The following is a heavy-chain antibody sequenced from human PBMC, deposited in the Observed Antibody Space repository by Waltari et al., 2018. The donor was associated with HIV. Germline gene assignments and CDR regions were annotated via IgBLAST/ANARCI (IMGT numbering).Heavy chain of an antibody. CDR2: IYSSGST. V-gene: IGHV3-53*02. CDR1: GFTVSSNY. D-gene: IGHD2-2*01. Sequence: EVQLVETGGGLIQPGGSLRLSCAASGFTVSSNYMSWVRQAPGKGLEWVSAIYSSGSTYDSDSGKGRFNISRDNSKNTLYLQSNSLRAEDTAVYYCARYCRSTSCEPEFYYYGMDVWCQGTTVTVSS. J-gene: IGHJ6*02. CDR3: ARYCRSTSCEPEFYYYGMDV.